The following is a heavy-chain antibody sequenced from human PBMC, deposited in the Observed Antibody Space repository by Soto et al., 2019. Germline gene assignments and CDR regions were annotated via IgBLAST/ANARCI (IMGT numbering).Heavy chain of an antibody. D-gene: IGHD3-16*01. CDR2: FSHSGDT. J-gene: IGHJ6*02. CDR1: GGSINSNPC. CDR3: ARHNGPLYVGYYYDMDV. V-gene: IGHV4-4*02. Sequence: SETLSLTCAVSGGSINSNPCWSWVRQAPGKGPEWIGEFSHSGDTYYNPSLKSRVTISVDTSKNQFSLKLSSVTAADTAVYYCARHNGPLYVGYYYDMDVWGQGTTVTVSS.